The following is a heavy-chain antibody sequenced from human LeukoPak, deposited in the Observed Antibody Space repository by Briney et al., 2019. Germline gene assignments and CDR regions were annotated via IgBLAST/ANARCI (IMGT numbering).Heavy chain of an antibody. D-gene: IGHD6-19*01. CDR3: ARRAGSGWYRGWFDP. J-gene: IGHJ5*02. V-gene: IGHV4-39*01. Sequence: SETLSLTCTVSGGSISSSSYYWGWIRQPPGKGLEWIGSIYYSESTDYNPSLKSRVTISVDTSKNQFSLKLSSVTAADTAVYYCARRAGSGWYRGWFDPWGQGTLVTVSS. CDR2: IYYSEST. CDR1: GGSISSSSYY.